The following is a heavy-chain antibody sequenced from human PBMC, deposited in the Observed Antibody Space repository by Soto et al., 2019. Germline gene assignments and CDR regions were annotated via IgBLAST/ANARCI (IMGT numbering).Heavy chain of an antibody. Sequence: EVQLVESGGGLVQPGGSLRLSCAASGFTFSDRYMAWVRQAPGKGLEWVGRTRNKANSYTTEYAASVKGRFTISRDDSTNLLYLKKNSPKSDDTAVYYCTMKGTHPGPDFDYWGQGTLVTVSS. V-gene: IGHV3-72*01. J-gene: IGHJ4*02. CDR2: TRNKANSYTT. CDR3: TMKGTHPGPDFDY. CDR1: GFTFSDRY.